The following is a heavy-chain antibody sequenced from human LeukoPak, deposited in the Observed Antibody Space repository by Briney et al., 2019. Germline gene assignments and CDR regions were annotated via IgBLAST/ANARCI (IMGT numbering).Heavy chain of an antibody. CDR3: GRGHHDSRGQIDY. J-gene: IGHJ4*02. V-gene: IGHV1-69*13. D-gene: IGHD3-22*01. CDR2: IIPIFGTA. Sequence: SVKVSCKASGGTFSSYAISWVRQAPGQGLEWMGGIIPIFGTANYAQKFQGRGTITADESTRTAYIELSSLRSEDTAVYYCGRGHHDSRGQIDYWGQGTLVTVSS. CDR1: GGTFSSYA.